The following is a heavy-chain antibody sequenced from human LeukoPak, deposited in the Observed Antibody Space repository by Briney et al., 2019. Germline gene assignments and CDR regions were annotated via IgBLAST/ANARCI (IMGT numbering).Heavy chain of an antibody. D-gene: IGHD3-10*01. CDR1: GYTFTSYG. CDR2: ISAYNGNT. CDR3: ARGVIWFGDYYFDY. J-gene: IGHJ4*02. V-gene: IGHV1-18*01. Sequence: GASVKVSCKASGYTFTSYGISWVRQAPGQGLEWMGWISAYNGNTNYAQKLQGRVTMTRNTSISTAYMELSSLRSEDTAVYYCARGVIWFGDYYFDYWGQGTLVTVSS.